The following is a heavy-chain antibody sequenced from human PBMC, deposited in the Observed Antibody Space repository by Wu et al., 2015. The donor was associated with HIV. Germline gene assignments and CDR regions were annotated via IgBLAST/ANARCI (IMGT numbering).Heavy chain of an antibody. CDR2: MNPQSGKT. J-gene: IGHJ6*02. V-gene: IGHV1-8*01. CDR3: ARDYYGSGSYRYYYYGMDV. CDR1: GYYFSSYD. Sequence: VQSGAEVKKPGASLRVSCKASGYYFSSYDINWVRQATGQGLEWMAWMNPQSGKTGFAPNFQGRVTMTRDTSISTAYMELSRLRSDDTAVYYCARDYYGSGSYRYYYYGMDVWGQGTTVTVSS. D-gene: IGHD3-10*01.